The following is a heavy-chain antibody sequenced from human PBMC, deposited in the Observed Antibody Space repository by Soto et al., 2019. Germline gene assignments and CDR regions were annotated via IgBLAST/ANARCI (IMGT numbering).Heavy chain of an antibody. D-gene: IGHD6-13*01. Sequence: QVQLVQSGAEVKKPGASVKLSCKTSGYIFINYYIHWVRQAPGQGLEWVALFNPKSGSTNYAQRLQGRVTVTSDTSKSKVYMELSSLIPEDTAVYYCARDLAAADYWGQGTLVTVSS. CDR3: ARDLAAADY. CDR1: GYIFINYY. CDR2: FNPKSGST. J-gene: IGHJ4*02. V-gene: IGHV1-46*04.